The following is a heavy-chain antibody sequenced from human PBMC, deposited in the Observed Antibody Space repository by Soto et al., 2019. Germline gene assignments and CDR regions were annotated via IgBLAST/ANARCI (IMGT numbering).Heavy chain of an antibody. D-gene: IGHD6-13*01. J-gene: IGHJ4*02. V-gene: IGHV3-11*06. Sequence: GGSLRLSFAASGFTFSDYYMSWIRQAPGKGLEWVSYISSSSSYTNYADSVKGRFTISRDNAKNSLYLQMNSLRAEDTAVYYCAISSSWTLNPSHWGQGTLVTVSS. CDR3: AISSSWTLNPSH. CDR1: GFTFSDYY. CDR2: ISSSSSYT.